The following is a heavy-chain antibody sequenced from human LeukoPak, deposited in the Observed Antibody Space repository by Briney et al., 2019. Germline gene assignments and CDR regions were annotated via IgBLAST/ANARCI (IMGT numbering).Heavy chain of an antibody. CDR3: ATSQCGSDCYLAGDY. D-gene: IGHD2-21*02. CDR1: GGSISSYY. Sequence: SETLSLTCTVSGGSISSYYWSWIRQPPGKGLEWIGYIYYSGSTNYNPSLKSRVTISVDTSKNQFSLKLSSVTAADTAVYYCATSQCGSDCYLAGDYWGQGTLVTVSS. J-gene: IGHJ4*02. CDR2: IYYSGST. V-gene: IGHV4-59*01.